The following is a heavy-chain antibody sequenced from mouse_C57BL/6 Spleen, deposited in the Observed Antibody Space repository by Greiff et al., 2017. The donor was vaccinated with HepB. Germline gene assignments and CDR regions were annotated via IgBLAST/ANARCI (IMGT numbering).Heavy chain of an antibody. CDR3: TREENINSGRAMDY. CDR1: GFTFSSYA. J-gene: IGHJ4*01. D-gene: IGHD2-5*01. V-gene: IGHV5-9-1*02. CDR2: ISSGGDYS. Sequence: EVQVVESGEGLVKPGGSLKLSCAASGFTFSSYAMSWVRQTPEKRLEWVAYISSGGDYSYYADTVKGRFTISRDNARNTLYLQMSSLKSEDTAMYYCTREENINSGRAMDYWGQGTSVTVSS.